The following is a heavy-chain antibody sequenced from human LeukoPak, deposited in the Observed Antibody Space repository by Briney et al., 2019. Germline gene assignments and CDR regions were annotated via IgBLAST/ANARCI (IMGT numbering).Heavy chain of an antibody. V-gene: IGHV3-7*03. D-gene: IGHD3/OR15-3a*01. J-gene: IGHJ4*02. CDR2: IKLDGSEK. CDR3: ARDQYDTWSRRGNFDS. CDR1: GFTFGKYW. Sequence: GGSLRLSCVAPGFTFGKYWMSWVRQAPGKGLEWVANIKLDGSEKNYVDSVKGRFTISRDNTKNSLYLQMNSLRAEDTAVFYCARDQYDTWSRRGNFDSWGQGTLVIVSS.